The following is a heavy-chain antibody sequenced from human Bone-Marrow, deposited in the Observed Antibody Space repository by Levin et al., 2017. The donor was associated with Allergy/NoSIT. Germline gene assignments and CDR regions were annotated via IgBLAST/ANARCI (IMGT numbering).Heavy chain of an antibody. Sequence: GESLKISCKASGYTFTTYDISWVRQAPGQGLEWMGWMSTYNVNTNNAEKFHGRFTMTKDTSSSTAYMELRNLRSDDTAVYYCARSPQGGPTGFDYWGQGTLVTVSS. D-gene: IGHD3-16*01. V-gene: IGHV1-18*01. J-gene: IGHJ4*02. CDR1: GYTFTTYD. CDR2: MSTYNVNT. CDR3: ARSPQGGPTGFDY.